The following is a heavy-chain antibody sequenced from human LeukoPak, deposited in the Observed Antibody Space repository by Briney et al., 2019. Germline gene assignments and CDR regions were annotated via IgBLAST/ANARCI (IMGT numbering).Heavy chain of an antibody. D-gene: IGHD1-20*01. J-gene: IGHJ6*03. CDR2: ISAYNGNT. Sequence: GASVKVSCKASGYTFTSYGISWVRQAPGQGLECMGWISAYNGNTNYAQKLQGRVTMTRDMSTSTVYMELSSLRSEDTAVYYCARVCNWNYYYYYMDVWGKGTTVTVSS. V-gene: IGHV1-18*01. CDR3: ARVCNWNYYYYYMDV. CDR1: GYTFTSYG.